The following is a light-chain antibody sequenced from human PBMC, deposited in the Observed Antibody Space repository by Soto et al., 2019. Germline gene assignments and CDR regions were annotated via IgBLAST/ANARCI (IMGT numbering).Light chain of an antibody. CDR2: EVS. CDR3: CSYAGSKDVV. J-gene: IGLJ2*01. V-gene: IGLV2-23*02. Sequence: QSVLTQPASVSGSPGQSITISCTGTSSDVGSYNLVSWYQHHPGKAPKLMIYEVSKRPSGVSNRFSGSKSGNTASLTISGLQAEDEADYYCCSYAGSKDVVFGGWTKLTVL. CDR1: SSDVGSYNL.